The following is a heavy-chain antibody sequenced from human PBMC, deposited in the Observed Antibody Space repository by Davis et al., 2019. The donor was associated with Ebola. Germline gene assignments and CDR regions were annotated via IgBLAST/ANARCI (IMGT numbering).Heavy chain of an antibody. J-gene: IGHJ5*02. Sequence: ASVKVSCKASGYTFINYHMHWVRQAPGQGLEWMGMISPSGASADYAQRFQGRVTMTRDTSTNTVYMELSGLRSDDTAAYYCAAEGAVDSNWLDPWGQGTLVTVSS. D-gene: IGHD3-22*01. CDR1: GYTFINYH. CDR3: AAEGAVDSNWLDP. V-gene: IGHV1-46*01. CDR2: ISPSGASA.